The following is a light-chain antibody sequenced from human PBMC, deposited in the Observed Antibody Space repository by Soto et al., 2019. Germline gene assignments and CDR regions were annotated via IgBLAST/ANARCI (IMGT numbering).Light chain of an antibody. CDR1: QSVSSN. CDR2: GAS. Sequence: EIVMTQSPATLSVSPGERATLSCRASQSVSSNLAWYQQKPGQAPRLLIYGASTRATGIPARFSGSGSGTEFTLTISSLQAEYFSVYYCQQYNNWPPITFGQGTRLEIK. CDR3: QQYNNWPPIT. J-gene: IGKJ5*01. V-gene: IGKV3-15*01.